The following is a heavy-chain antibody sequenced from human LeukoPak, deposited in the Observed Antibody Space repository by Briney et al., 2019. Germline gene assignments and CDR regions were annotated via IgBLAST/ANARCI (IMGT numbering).Heavy chain of an antibody. Sequence: SQTLSLTCAVSGGSISSGGYSWSWIRQPPGKGLEWIGYIYHSGSTYYNPSLKSRVTMSVDRSKNQFSLKLSSVTAADTAVYYCARVDQYYYDSSGYFHNWFDPWGQGTLVTVSS. J-gene: IGHJ5*02. D-gene: IGHD3-22*01. CDR2: IYHSGST. V-gene: IGHV4-30-2*01. CDR1: GGSISSGGYS. CDR3: ARVDQYYYDSSGYFHNWFDP.